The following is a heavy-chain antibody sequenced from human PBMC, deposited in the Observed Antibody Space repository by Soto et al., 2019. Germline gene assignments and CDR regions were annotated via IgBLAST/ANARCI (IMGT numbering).Heavy chain of an antibody. V-gene: IGHV1-18*01. Sequence: QVQLVQSGPEVKKPGASVKVSCKTSGYTFTSYGISWVRQAPGQGLEWMGWISTYKGNTNYAQKFQGRVTMTTDTSTSTAYMELRSLTSDDTPVYYCATRSPAFDHWGQGTLVTVSS. CDR3: ATRSPAFDH. CDR2: ISTYKGNT. CDR1: GYTFTSYG. J-gene: IGHJ4*02.